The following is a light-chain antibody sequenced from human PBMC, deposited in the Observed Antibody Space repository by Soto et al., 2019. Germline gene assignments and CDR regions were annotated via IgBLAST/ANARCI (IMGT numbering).Light chain of an antibody. CDR3: HQYARDPFT. CDR2: WAS. V-gene: IGKV4-1*01. J-gene: IGKJ2*01. CDR1: QSVLYTPNNNNY. Sequence: DIVMTQSPDSLAVSLGERATINCKSSQSVLYTPNNNNYLAWFQQKPGQPPKLLIYWASTRESGAPDRFSGSGSGTDFTLTISSVEAEDVAVYYCHQYARDPFTFGQGTKPEIK.